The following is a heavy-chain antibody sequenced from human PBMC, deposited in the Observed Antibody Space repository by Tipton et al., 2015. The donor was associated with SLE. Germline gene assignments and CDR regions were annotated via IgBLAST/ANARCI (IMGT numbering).Heavy chain of an antibody. J-gene: IGHJ6*02. CDR3: ARAPNYHDSGSTPYYYAMDV. V-gene: IGHV1-8*01. Sequence: QSGPEVKKPGASVKVSCKASGYTSTSYDINWVRQATGQGLEWMGWMNPNSGNTGYAQKFQGRVTMTRNTSITTAYMELSSLRSEDTAVYYCARAPNYHDSGSTPYYYAMDVWGQATTVTVSS. CDR1: GYTSTSYD. D-gene: IGHD2-2*01. CDR2: MNPNSGNT.